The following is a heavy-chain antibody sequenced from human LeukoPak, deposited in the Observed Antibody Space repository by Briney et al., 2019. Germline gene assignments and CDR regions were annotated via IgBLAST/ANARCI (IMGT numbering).Heavy chain of an antibody. J-gene: IGHJ4*02. CDR2: IYYSGST. V-gene: IGHV4-30-4*01. CDR1: GGSISSGDYY. Sequence: SETLSLTCTVSGGSISSGDYYWRWIRQPPGKGLEWIWYIYYSGSTYYNPSLKSRVTISVDTSKNQFSLKLSSVTAADTAVYYCARVNYSNYHTFDYWGQGTLVTVSS. CDR3: ARVNYSNYHTFDY. D-gene: IGHD4-11*01.